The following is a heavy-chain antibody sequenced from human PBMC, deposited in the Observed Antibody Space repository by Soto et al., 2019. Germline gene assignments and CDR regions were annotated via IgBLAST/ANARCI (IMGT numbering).Heavy chain of an antibody. V-gene: IGHV4-59*02. CDR2: IYYSGST. D-gene: IGHD3-16*01. Sequence: QVQLQESGPGLMKPSETLSLTCSVSDGSVTNYYWSWIRQSPGKGLEWIGHIYYSGSTNYNPSLKXRATMSVDTSTNQFFLKLTSVTAADTAIYYCARDGGMFFDYWGQGTLVTVSS. CDR3: ARDGGMFFDY. J-gene: IGHJ4*02. CDR1: DGSVTNYY.